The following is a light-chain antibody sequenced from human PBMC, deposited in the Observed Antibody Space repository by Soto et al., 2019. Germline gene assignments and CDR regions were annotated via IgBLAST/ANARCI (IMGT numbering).Light chain of an antibody. CDR3: MQATKSSRT. V-gene: IGKV2-24*01. J-gene: IGKJ1*01. CDR1: QSLVHSDGHTY. Sequence: DIVMTQATLSSRVTLGQPASISCRSSQSLVHSDGHTYLSWLHQRPGQPPRARIYKISNRFSGVTDRFRGSGAGTDFTLNISRVEAEDVGVYYCMQATKSSRTFGQGTKVEIE. CDR2: KIS.